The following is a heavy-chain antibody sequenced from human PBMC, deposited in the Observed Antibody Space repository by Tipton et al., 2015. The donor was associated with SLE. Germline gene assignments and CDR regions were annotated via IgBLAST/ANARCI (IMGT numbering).Heavy chain of an antibody. CDR1: GFTFSYYG. J-gene: IGHJ4*02. CDR2: VRYDGSNK. D-gene: IGHD4-11*01. CDR3: AKDRSYSYYGGED. Sequence: SLRLSCAASGFTFSYYGMHWVRQAPGKGLEWVAFVRYDGSNKYYADSVKGRFTISRDNSKNTLYLQMNSLRAEDTAVYYCAKDRSYSYYGGEDWGQGTLVTVSS. V-gene: IGHV3-30*02.